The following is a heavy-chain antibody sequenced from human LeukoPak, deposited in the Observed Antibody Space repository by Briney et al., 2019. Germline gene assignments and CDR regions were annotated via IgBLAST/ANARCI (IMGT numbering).Heavy chain of an antibody. D-gene: IGHD4-17*01. CDR1: GFTFSSYE. CDR2: IYSGGNT. V-gene: IGHV3-53*01. J-gene: IGHJ4*02. Sequence: GGSLRLSCAASGFTFSSYEMNWVRQAPGKGLEWVSFIYSGGNTHYSDSVKGRFTISRDNSKNTLYLQMNSLRAEDTAVYYCARRAGEYSHPYDYWGQGTLVTVSS. CDR3: ARRAGEYSHPYDY.